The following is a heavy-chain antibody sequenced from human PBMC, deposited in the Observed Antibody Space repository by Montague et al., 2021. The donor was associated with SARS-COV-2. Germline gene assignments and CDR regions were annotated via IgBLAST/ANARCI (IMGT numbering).Heavy chain of an antibody. CDR3: VRGATRTFDY. V-gene: IGHV4-59*01. D-gene: IGHD2-2*01. Sequence: SETLSLTCTVSGDSLTHFYWSWIRQSPGKGLEWIGYIFYRGSTNYNPSLKNRVTMSVDTSKNQFSLNLTSVTATDTAVYYCVRGATRTFDYWGQGTLVTVSS. J-gene: IGHJ4*02. CDR2: IFYRGST. CDR1: GDSLTHFY.